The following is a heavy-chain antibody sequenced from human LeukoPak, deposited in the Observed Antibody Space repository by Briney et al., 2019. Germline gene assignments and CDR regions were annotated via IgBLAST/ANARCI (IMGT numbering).Heavy chain of an antibody. CDR1: GYSFASYW. D-gene: IGHD1-26*01. V-gene: IGHV5-51*01. Sequence: GESLNISCKGSGYSFASYWIGWVRQMTGKGLEWMGVIYPGDCDTRYSPSFQGQVTISADKSISTAYLQWSGLKASDTAMYYSARYSGAKGDYWGQGTLVTVSS. CDR3: ARYSGAKGDY. J-gene: IGHJ4*02. CDR2: IYPGDCDT.